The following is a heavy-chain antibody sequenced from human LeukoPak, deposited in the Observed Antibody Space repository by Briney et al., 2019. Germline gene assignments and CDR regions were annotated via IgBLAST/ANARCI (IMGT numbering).Heavy chain of an antibody. J-gene: IGHJ3*02. CDR1: GYTFTSYY. CDR3: ARGTKVEATPYPPDI. D-gene: IGHD1-26*01. Sequence: GASVKVSCKASGYTFTSYYMHWVRQAPGQGLEWMGIINPSGGSTSYAQKFQGRVTMTRDTSISTAYMELSRLRSDDTAVYYCARGTKVEATPYPPDIWGQGTMVTVSS. V-gene: IGHV1-46*01. CDR2: INPSGGST.